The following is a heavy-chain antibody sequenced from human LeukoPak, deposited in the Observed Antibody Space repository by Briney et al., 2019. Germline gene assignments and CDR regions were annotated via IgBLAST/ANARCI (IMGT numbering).Heavy chain of an antibody. J-gene: IGHJ6*02. CDR3: ARAEAVTPYYYYGMDV. CDR1: GGSISSYY. D-gene: IGHD4-17*01. CDR2: IYYSGST. V-gene: IGHV4-59*01. Sequence: SETLSLTCTVSGGSISSYYWSWIWQPPGKGLEWIGYIYYSGSTNYNPSLKSRVTISVDTSKNQFSLKLSSVTAADTAVYYCARAEAVTPYYYYGMDVWGQGTTVTVSS.